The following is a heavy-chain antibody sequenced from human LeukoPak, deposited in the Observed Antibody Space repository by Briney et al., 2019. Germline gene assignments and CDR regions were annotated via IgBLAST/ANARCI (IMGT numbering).Heavy chain of an antibody. Sequence: SVKVSCKASGGTFSSYAISWVRQAPGQGLEWMGRIIPILGIANYAQKFQGRVTITADKSTSTAYMELSSLRSEDTAVYYCARTPGKFYGMDVWGQGTTVTVSS. J-gene: IGHJ6*02. CDR1: GGTFSSYA. CDR3: ARTPGKFYGMDV. CDR2: IIPILGIA. V-gene: IGHV1-69*04.